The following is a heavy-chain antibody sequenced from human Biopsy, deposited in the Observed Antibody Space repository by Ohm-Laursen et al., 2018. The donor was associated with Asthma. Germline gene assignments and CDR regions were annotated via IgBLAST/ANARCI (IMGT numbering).Heavy chain of an antibody. J-gene: IGHJ3*02. D-gene: IGHD1-1*01. CDR2: ISKDASTQ. CDR3: VRDGTDDAFNI. Sequence: SLRLSCAASGFSFSNFAIHWVRQAPGRGLEWVGVISKDASTQDYADSVKGRFTMARDNSKNTLDLQMNSLREEDTAVYYCVRDGTDDAFNIWGQGTVVSVSS. V-gene: IGHV3-30*01. CDR1: GFSFSNFA.